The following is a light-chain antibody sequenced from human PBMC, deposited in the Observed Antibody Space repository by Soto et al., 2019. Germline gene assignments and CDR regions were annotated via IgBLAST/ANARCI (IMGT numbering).Light chain of an antibody. CDR2: SNS. V-gene: IGLV1-44*01. CDR1: SSNIGSNS. CDR3: AAWDNSLNLNWV. J-gene: IGLJ3*02. Sequence: QSVLTQPPSASGTPGQRVTISCSGSSSNIGSNSVNWYQQLPGTAPKLLIYSNSQRPSGVPDRFSGSKSGTSAALAISGLQSEDEADYYCAAWDNSLNLNWVFGGGTKVTVL.